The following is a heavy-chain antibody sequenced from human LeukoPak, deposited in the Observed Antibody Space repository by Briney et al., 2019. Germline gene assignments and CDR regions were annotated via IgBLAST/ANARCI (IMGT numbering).Heavy chain of an antibody. D-gene: IGHD5-12*01. Sequence: SETLSLTCSVSGGSISSYYWSWIRQPPGQGLEWIGNIYSSGNTNYNPSLKSRVAISVDTSKNQFSLNLSSVTAADTAVYYCARRGGYSGYEQVWGQGTLVTVSS. CDR1: GGSISSYY. V-gene: IGHV4-59*08. CDR3: ARRGGYSGYEQV. J-gene: IGHJ4*02. CDR2: IYSSGNT.